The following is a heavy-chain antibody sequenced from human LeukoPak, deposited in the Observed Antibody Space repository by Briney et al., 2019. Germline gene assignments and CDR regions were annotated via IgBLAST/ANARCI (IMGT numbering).Heavy chain of an antibody. CDR3: ARQRHSGQKGGFDY. CDR2: INHSGST. Sequence: SETLSLTCAVYGGSFSSYYWSWIRQPPGKGLEWIGEINHSGSTNYNPSLKSRVTISVDTSKNQFSLKLSSVTAADTAVYYCARQRHSGQKGGFDYWGQGTLVTVSS. V-gene: IGHV4-34*01. J-gene: IGHJ4*02. CDR1: GGSFSSYY. D-gene: IGHD5-12*01.